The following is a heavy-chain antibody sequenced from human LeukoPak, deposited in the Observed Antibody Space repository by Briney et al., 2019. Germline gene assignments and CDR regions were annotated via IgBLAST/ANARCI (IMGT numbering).Heavy chain of an antibody. CDR3: ARDPTGVLTVHYFDY. J-gene: IGHJ4*02. V-gene: IGHV7-4-1*02. CDR2: INTNTGNP. Sequence: GASVKVSCKASGYTFSNYAMNWVRQAPGQGLEWMGWINTNTGNPTYAQGFTGRFVFSLDTSVSTAYLQISSLKAEDTAVYYCARDPTGVLTVHYFDYWGQGTLVTVSS. D-gene: IGHD3-10*01. CDR1: GYTFSNYA.